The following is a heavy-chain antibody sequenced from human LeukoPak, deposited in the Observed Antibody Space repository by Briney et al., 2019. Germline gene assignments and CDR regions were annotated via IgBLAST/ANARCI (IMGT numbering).Heavy chain of an antibody. D-gene: IGHD2-8*01. CDR3: ARSSGDCTNAACPNWFDP. CDR2: IYHSGST. Sequence: KPPETLSLTCAVSGYSISSGYYWGWIRQPPGKGLEWIGSIYHSGSTYYNPSLKSRVTISVDTSKNQFSLKLSSVTAADTALYYCARSSGDCTNAACPNWFDPWGQGTLVTVSS. CDR1: GYSISSGYY. V-gene: IGHV4-38-2*01. J-gene: IGHJ5*02.